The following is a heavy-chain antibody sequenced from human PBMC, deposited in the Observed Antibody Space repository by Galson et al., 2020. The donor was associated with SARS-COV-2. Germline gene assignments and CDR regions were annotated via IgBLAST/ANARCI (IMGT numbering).Heavy chain of an antibody. J-gene: IGHJ6*02. CDR1: GFTFSSYG. Sequence: TGGSLRLSCAASGFTFSSYGMHWVRQTPGKGLEWVAVISYDGSNKYYADSVKGRFTISRDNSKNTLYLQMNSLRAEDTAVYYCAKDGTYYDVWSGYPTPYYYYGMDVWGQGTTVTVSS. CDR2: ISYDGSNK. CDR3: AKDGTYYDVWSGYPTPYYYYGMDV. V-gene: IGHV3-30*18. D-gene: IGHD3-3*01.